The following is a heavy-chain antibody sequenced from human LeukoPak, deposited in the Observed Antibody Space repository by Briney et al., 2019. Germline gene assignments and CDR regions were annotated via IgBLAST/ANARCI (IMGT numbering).Heavy chain of an antibody. CDR3: GKTDIYFNPIDY. Sequence: SETLSLTCAVSGVSISTSVWWIWVRQPPGQGLEWIGEIHRDGRTRYNPSLTSRVTMSMDYSKNQFSLNVRFVTAADTAICYCGKTDIYFNPIDYWGPGSLVTVSS. CDR2: IHRDGRT. D-gene: IGHD3-9*01. J-gene: IGHJ4*02. V-gene: IGHV4-4*02. CDR1: GVSISTSVW.